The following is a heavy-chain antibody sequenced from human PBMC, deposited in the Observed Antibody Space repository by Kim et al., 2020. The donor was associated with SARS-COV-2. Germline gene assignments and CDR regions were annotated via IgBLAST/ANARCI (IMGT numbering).Heavy chain of an antibody. J-gene: IGHJ6*02. V-gene: IGHV1-3*01. D-gene: IGHD1-26*01. CDR2: INAGNGNT. CDR1: GYTFTSYA. Sequence: ASVKVSCKASGYTFTSYAMHWVRQAPGQRLEWMGWINAGNGNTKYSQKFQGRVTITRDTSASTAYMELSSLRSEDTAVYYCARDQDGSEGATLYYYYYYGMDVWGQGTTGTVSS. CDR3: ARDQDGSEGATLYYYYYYGMDV.